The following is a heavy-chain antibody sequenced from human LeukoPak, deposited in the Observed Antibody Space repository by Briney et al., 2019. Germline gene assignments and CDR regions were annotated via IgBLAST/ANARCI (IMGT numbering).Heavy chain of an antibody. CDR1: GFTFSSYS. CDR3: ARESYWNYRHFDY. D-gene: IGHD1-7*01. V-gene: IGHV3-21*01. CDR2: ISSSSSYI. J-gene: IGHJ4*02. Sequence: PGGSLRLSCAASGFTFSSYSMNWVRQAPGKGLEWVSSISSSSSYIYYADSVKGRFTISRDNAKNSLYLQMNSLRAEDTAVYYYARESYWNYRHFDYWGQGTLVTVSS.